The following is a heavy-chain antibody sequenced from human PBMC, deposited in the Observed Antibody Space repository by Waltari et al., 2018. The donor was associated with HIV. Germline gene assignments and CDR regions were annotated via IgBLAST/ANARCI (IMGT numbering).Heavy chain of an antibody. V-gene: IGHV3-30*02. CDR3: ATNIVVAATGTFDY. Sequence: QVQLVESGGGVVQPGGSLRLSCAASGFTFSSYGMHWVRQAPGKGVEWGTFIRYDGSKKHYADSVKGRFTISRDNSDNTLYLEMNSLRTEDTAVYYCATNIVVAATGTFDYWGQGTRVIVTA. J-gene: IGHJ4*02. CDR2: IRYDGSKK. CDR1: GFTFSSYG. D-gene: IGHD2-15*01.